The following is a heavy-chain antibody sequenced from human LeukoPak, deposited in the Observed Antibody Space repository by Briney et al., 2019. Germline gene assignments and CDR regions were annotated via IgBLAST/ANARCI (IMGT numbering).Heavy chain of an antibody. V-gene: IGHV4-30-4*01. CDR3: ARHYEHFDY. CDR2: IYYSGST. CDR1: GGSISSGDYY. J-gene: IGHJ4*02. D-gene: IGHD4-17*01. Sequence: SQTLSLTCTVPGGSISSGDYYWSWIRQPPEKGLEWIGYIYYSGSTYYNPSLNRRVTISVDASKNQFSLKLSSVTAADTAVYYCARHYEHFDYWGQGTLVTVSS.